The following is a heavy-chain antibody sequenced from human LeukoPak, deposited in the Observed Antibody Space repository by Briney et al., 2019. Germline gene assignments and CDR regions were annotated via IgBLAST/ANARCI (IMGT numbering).Heavy chain of an antibody. V-gene: IGHV4-39*01. Sequence: TSETLSLTCTVSGGSISSSSYYWGWIRQPPGKGLEWIGTIYYSGSTYYSPSLKSRVTISVDTSQNQFSLTVNSVTAADTAVYYCARLYYYYYYMDVWGKGTTVTVSS. J-gene: IGHJ6*03. CDR2: IYYSGST. CDR3: ARLYYYYYYMDV. CDR1: GGSISSSSYY.